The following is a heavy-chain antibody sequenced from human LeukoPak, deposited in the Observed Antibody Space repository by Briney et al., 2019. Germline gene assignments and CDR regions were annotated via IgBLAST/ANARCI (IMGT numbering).Heavy chain of an antibody. CDR2: MNPNSGNT. D-gene: IGHD3-22*01. J-gene: IGHJ4*02. CDR3: ARASGGDTMIVVVTNFDY. V-gene: IGHV1-8*01. Sequence: ASVKVSCKASGYTFTSYDINWVRQATGQGLEWMGWMNPNSGNTGYAQKFQRRVTMTRNTSISTAYMELSSLRSEDTAVYYCARASGGDTMIVVVTNFDYWGQGTLVTVSS. CDR1: GYTFTSYD.